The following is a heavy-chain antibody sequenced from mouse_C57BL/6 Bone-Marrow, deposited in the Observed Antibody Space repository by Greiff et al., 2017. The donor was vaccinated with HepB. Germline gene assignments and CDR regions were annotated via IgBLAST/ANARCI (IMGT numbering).Heavy chain of an antibody. CDR3: TRGEEYDYGDAMDY. D-gene: IGHD2-4*01. J-gene: IGHJ4*01. CDR1: GYTFTSYW. CDR2: IYPGNSDT. V-gene: IGHV1-5*01. Sequence: DVKLQESGTVLARPGASVKMSCKTSGYTFTSYWMHWVKQRPGQGLEWIGAIYPGNSDTSYNQKFKGKAKLTAVTSASTAYMELSSLTNEDSAVYYCTRGEEYDYGDAMDYWGQGTSVTVSS.